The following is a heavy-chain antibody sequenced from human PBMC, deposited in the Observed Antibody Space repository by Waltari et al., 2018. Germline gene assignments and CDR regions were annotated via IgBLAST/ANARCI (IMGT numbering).Heavy chain of an antibody. CDR1: GFIFEESS. V-gene: IGHV3-9*01. CDR2: ISWNSNNI. CDR3: VRDAFGNTIGGVFDY. J-gene: IGHJ4*02. D-gene: IGHD3-3*01. Sequence: VQLVESGGGLVQPGKTLRLSCVASGFIFEESSIAWVRQVPGKGLEWLSGISWNSNNIVYADSVKGRFTISRDNAENSLYLLMNNLRSDDTALYYCVRDAFGNTIGGVFDYWGQGTLLTVSS.